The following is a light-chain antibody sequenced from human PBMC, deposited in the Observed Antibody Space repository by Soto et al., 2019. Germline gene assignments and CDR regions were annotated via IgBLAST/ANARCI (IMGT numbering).Light chain of an antibody. Sequence: DPQMTQSPSSLSASVGDRVTITLRASQRINTYLHWYQQKPGEASNLLIYAASSLLSGVPPRISGSGSETHITLTINSLPPEDFAIYYCLQTASTPFTFSQGT. CDR1: QRINTY. J-gene: IGKJ2*01. CDR3: LQTASTPFT. CDR2: AAS. V-gene: IGKV1-39*01.